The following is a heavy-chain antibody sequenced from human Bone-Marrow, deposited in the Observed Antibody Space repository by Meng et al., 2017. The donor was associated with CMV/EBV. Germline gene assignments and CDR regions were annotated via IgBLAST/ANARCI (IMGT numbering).Heavy chain of an antibody. V-gene: IGHV3-48*01. D-gene: IGHD3-3*01. J-gene: IGHJ4*02. CDR3: AREPITIFGVVTGALDY. Sequence: GESLKISCAASGFTFSSYSMNWVRQAPGKGLEWVSYISSSNSTIYYADSVKGRFTISRDKAKNSLYLQMNSLRAEDTAVYYCAREPITIFGVVTGALDYWGQGTLVTVSS. CDR2: ISSSNSTI. CDR1: GFTFSSYS.